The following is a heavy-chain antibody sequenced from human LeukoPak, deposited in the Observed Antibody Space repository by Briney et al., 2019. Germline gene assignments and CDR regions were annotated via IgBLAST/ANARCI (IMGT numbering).Heavy chain of an antibody. CDR1: GFIFSTSW. CDR2: IKQDGSEK. CDR3: ARDRIPGLEMATISWFDP. V-gene: IGHV3-7*01. J-gene: IGHJ5*02. Sequence: PGGSLRLSCTASGFIFSTSWMTWVRQAPGKGLEWVANIKQDGSEKYYVDSVKGRFTISRDNAKNSLYLQMNSLRAEDTAVYYCARDRIPGLEMATISWFDPWGQGTLVTVSS. D-gene: IGHD5-24*01.